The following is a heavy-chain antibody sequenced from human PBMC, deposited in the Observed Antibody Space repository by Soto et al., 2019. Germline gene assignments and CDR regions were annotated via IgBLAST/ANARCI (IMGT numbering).Heavy chain of an antibody. CDR2: ISAYNGNT. D-gene: IGHD3-3*01. CDR1: GYTFTSYG. V-gene: IGHV1-18*01. J-gene: IGHJ1*01. Sequence: QVQLVQSGAEVKKPRASVKVSCKASGYTFTSYGISWVRQAPGQGLELMGWISAYNGNTNYAQKLQGRVTMTTDTSTSTDYMELRSLRSDDTAVYYCARVFTIFGVVIGYFQHWGQGTLVTVSS. CDR3: ARVFTIFGVVIGYFQH.